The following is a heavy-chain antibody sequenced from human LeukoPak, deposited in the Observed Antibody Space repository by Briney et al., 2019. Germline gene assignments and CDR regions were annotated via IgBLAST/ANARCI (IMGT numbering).Heavy chain of an antibody. CDR3: GRGARPPHYYYYMDV. V-gene: IGHV1-69*06. Sequence: SVKVSCKASGGTFSSYAISWVRQAPGQGLEWMGGIIPILGTANYAQKFQGRVTISADKSTSTAYMELSSLRSEDTAVYYCGRGARPPHYYYYMDVWGKGTTVTVSS. CDR2: IIPILGTA. CDR1: GGTFSSYA. D-gene: IGHD5-12*01. J-gene: IGHJ6*03.